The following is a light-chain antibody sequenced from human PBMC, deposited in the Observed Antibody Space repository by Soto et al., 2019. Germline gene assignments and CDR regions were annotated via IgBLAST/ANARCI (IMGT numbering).Light chain of an antibody. V-gene: IGLV2-8*01. Sequence: QSDLTQPPSASGSPGQSVTISCTGTSSDVGGYNYVSWYQQHPGKAPKLMIYEVNKRPSGVPDRFSGSKSGNTASLTVSGLQAEVEADYYCKSYEGINIYVFGTGTKVTVL. CDR2: EVN. J-gene: IGLJ1*01. CDR1: SSDVGGYNY. CDR3: KSYEGINIYV.